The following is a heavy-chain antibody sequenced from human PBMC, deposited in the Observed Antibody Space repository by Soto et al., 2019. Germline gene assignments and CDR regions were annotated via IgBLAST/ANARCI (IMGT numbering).Heavy chain of an antibody. J-gene: IGHJ5*02. V-gene: IGHV3-33*01. CDR2: IWYDGSNK. CDR1: GFTFSSYG. Sequence: LRLSCAASGFTFSSYGMHWVRQAPGKGLEWVAVIWYDGSNKYYADSVKGRFTISRDNSKNTLYLQMNSLRAEDTAVYYCARDFGRAWKWFDPWGQGTLVTVSS. CDR3: ARDFGRAWKWFDP. D-gene: IGHD1-1*01.